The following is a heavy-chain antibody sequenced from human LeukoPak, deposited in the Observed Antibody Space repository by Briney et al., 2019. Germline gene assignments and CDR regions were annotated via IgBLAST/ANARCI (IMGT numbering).Heavy chain of an antibody. CDR1: GFTFSSYG. CDR3: AKGYSSSQYFDY. V-gene: IGHV3-30*02. D-gene: IGHD6-6*01. J-gene: IGHJ4*02. CDR2: IRYDGSNK. Sequence: PGGSLRLSCAASGFTFSSYGMHWVRQAPGKGLEWVAFIRYDGSNKYYADSVKGRFTISRDNSKNTPYLQMNSLRAEDTAVYYCAKGYSSSQYFDYWGQGTLVTVSS.